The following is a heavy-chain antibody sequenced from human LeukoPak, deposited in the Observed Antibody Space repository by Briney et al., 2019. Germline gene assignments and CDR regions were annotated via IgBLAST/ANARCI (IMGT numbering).Heavy chain of an antibody. Sequence: PGGSLRLSCAASGFSFDNYGMHWVRQAPGKGLEWVSFISNDGSDEYYIDSVKGRFTISRGNAKNKVFLQMNSLRAEDTAIYYCTRVGYIDEGIDYWGQGTLVTVSS. D-gene: IGHD5-24*01. CDR2: ISNDGSDE. CDR3: TRVGYIDEGIDY. V-gene: IGHV3-30*03. CDR1: GFSFDNYG. J-gene: IGHJ4*02.